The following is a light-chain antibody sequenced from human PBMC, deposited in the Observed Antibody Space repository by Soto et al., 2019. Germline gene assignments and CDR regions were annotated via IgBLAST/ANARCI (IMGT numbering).Light chain of an antibody. Sequence: DIVMTQSPLSLPVTPGEPASISCRSSQSLLHSNGYNYLDWYLQKPWQSPQLLIYLGSNRASGVPDRFNGSGSGTDFTLKISRVEAEDVGVYYCMQALQTPMYTFGQGTKREIK. CDR2: LGS. J-gene: IGKJ2*01. CDR1: QSLLHSNGYNY. V-gene: IGKV2-28*01. CDR3: MQALQTPMYT.